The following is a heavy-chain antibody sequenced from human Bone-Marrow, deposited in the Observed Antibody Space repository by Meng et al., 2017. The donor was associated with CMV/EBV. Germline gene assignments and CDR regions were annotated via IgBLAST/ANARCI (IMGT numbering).Heavy chain of an antibody. CDR2: IYYSGST. D-gene: IGHD6-6*01. J-gene: IGHJ5*02. CDR1: GGSVSSGSYY. Sequence: SETLSLTCTVSGGSVSSGSYYWSWIRQPPGKGLEWIGYIYYSGSTNYNPSLKSRVTISVDTSKNQFSLKLSSVTAADTAVYYCARGEYSSSSIMGWFDPWGQGTLVTVSS. V-gene: IGHV4-61*01. CDR3: ARGEYSSSSIMGWFDP.